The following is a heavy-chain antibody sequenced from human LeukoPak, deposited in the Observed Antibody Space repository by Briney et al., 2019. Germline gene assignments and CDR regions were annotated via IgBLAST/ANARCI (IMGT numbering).Heavy chain of an antibody. V-gene: IGHV4-59*01. CDR1: GGSISSYY. Sequence: SETLSLTCTVSGGSISSYYWSWIRQPPGKGLEWIGYIYYSGSTNYNPSLKSRVTISVDTSKNQFSLKLSSVTAADTAVYYCARAAGYYYYYYMNVWGKGTTVTVSS. J-gene: IGHJ6*03. CDR3: ARAAGYYYYYYMNV. CDR2: IYYSGST.